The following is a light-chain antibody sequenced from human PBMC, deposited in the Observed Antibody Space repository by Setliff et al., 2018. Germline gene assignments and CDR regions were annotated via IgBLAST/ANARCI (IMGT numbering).Light chain of an antibody. Sequence: QSALTQPRSVSGSPGQSVTISCTGTSSDVGSYNYVSWYQQYPGKAPKLMIYDVTKRPSGIPDRFSASKSGDTASLTISGLRAEDEADYYCCSFAGRFYVRFGGGTKGTVL. CDR2: DVT. CDR1: SSDVGSYNY. CDR3: CSFAGRFYVR. J-gene: IGLJ2*01. V-gene: IGLV2-11*01.